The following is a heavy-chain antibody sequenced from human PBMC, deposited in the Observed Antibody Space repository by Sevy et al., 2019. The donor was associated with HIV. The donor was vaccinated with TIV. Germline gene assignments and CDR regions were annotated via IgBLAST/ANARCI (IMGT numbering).Heavy chain of an antibody. Sequence: GGSLRLSCAASGFIFSDYTLHWVRQAPGTGLEWVAVISYDGSFTYYADSVEGRFTISRDNSKNTLFLQMNILRHEDTAVYYCARSQSSSWHYFDYWGQGTLVTVSS. CDR2: ISYDGSFT. V-gene: IGHV3-30*04. CDR1: GFIFSDYT. D-gene: IGHD6-13*01. CDR3: ARSQSSSWHYFDY. J-gene: IGHJ4*02.